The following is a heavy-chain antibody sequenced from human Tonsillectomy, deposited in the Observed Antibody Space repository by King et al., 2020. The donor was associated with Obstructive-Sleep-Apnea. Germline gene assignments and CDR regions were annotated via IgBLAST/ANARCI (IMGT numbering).Heavy chain of an antibody. CDR2: INHSGST. V-gene: IGHV4-34*01. J-gene: IGHJ4*02. CDR3: ARVLGAAGPDFYFDY. D-gene: IGHD1-26*01. CDR1: VGSFSNYY. Sequence: VQLQQWGTGLLQPAVTLSLTCAVYVGSFSNYYWSWIRQPPGKGLEWIAEINHSGSTNFNPSLKSRVTISVDTSRNQFSLKLHSVTAADTAVYYCARVLGAAGPDFYFDYWGQGTLVTVSS.